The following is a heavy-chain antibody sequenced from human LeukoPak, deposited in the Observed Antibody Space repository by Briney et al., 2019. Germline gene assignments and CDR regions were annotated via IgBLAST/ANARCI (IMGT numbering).Heavy chain of an antibody. Sequence: PGGSLRLSCAASGFTFSNAWMSWVRQAPGKGLEWVGRIKSKTDGGTTDYAAPVKGRFTISRDDSKNTLYLQMNSLKTEDTAVYYCARDATFTYYFDYWGQGTLVTVSS. J-gene: IGHJ4*02. CDR2: IKSKTDGGTT. D-gene: IGHD3-16*01. V-gene: IGHV3-15*01. CDR1: GFTFSNAW. CDR3: ARDATFTYYFDY.